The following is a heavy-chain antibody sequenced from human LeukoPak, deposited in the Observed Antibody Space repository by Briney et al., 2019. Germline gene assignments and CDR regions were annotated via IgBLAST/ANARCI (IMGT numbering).Heavy chain of an antibody. CDR1: GGSISSGGYY. CDR2: IYYSGST. J-gene: IGHJ6*02. V-gene: IGHV4-31*03. Sequence: SETLSLTCTVSGGSISSGGYYWSWIRQHPGKGLEWIGYIYYSGSTYYNPSLKSRVTISVDTSKNQFSLKLSSVTAADTAVYYCARGVAVAGTFPYYYYYYGMDVWGQGTTVTVSS. CDR3: ARGVAVAGTFPYYYYYYGMDV. D-gene: IGHD6-19*01.